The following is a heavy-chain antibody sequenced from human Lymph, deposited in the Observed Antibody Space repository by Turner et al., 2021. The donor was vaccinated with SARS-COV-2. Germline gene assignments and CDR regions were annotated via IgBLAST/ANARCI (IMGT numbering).Heavy chain of an antibody. CDR3: ARIAAPGMGGGVHYYYYAMDV. D-gene: IGHD6-13*01. J-gene: IGHJ6*02. Sequence: QVQLVQSGAEVKKPGSSVKVSCKASGGTFSSSAISGVRQAPGQGLEWMGWVIPLLAIANYEQKFQGRVTMTAEKSTGTAYMELSSLRSGETAVYFCARIAAPGMGGGVHYYYYAMDVWGQGTTGTVS. V-gene: IGHV1-69*10. CDR1: GGTFSSSA. CDR2: VIPLLAIA.